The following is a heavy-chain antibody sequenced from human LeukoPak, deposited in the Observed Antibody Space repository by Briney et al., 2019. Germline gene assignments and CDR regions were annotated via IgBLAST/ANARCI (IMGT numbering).Heavy chain of an antibody. V-gene: IGHV3-7*01. Sequence: GGSLRLSCAASGFTFNNYWMSWVRQAPGKGREWVANIKQDGSEKYYVDSVKGRFTISRDNAKNSLYLQMNSLRAEDTAVYYCASAHRVDIVATIPPGGGYWGQGTLVTVSS. J-gene: IGHJ4*02. CDR3: ASAHRVDIVATIPPGGGY. CDR1: GFTFNNYW. D-gene: IGHD5-12*01. CDR2: IKQDGSEK.